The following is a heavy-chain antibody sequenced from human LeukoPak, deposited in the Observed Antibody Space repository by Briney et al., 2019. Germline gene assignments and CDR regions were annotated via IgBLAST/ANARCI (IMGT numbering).Heavy chain of an antibody. CDR2: IYPGDSDT. V-gene: IGHV5-51*01. CDR3: ARRNGGIQGALDY. CDR1: GYSFNTYW. D-gene: IGHD1-14*01. J-gene: IGHJ4*02. Sequence: GESLKISCKGSGYSFNTYWIGWVRQMPGKGLEWMRIIYPGDSDTKYSPSFQGQVTISADKSISTAYLQWSSLKASDTAMYYCARRNGGIQGALDYWGQGTLVTVSS.